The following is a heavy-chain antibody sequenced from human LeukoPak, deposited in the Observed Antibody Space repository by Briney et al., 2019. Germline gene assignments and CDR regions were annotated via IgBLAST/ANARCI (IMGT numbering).Heavy chain of an antibody. V-gene: IGHV1-46*01. Sequence: ASVKVSCKASGYTFTSYYMHWVRQAPGQGLEWMGIINPSGGSTSYAQKFQGRVTMTRDTSTSTVYMELSRLRSEDTAVYYCARVFHDSSGYYYGGYFDYWGQGTLVTVSS. CDR3: ARVFHDSSGYYYGGYFDY. J-gene: IGHJ4*02. CDR1: GYTFTSYY. D-gene: IGHD3-22*01. CDR2: INPSGGST.